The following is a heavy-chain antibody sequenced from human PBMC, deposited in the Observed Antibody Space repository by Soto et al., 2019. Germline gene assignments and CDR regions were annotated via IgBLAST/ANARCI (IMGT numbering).Heavy chain of an antibody. CDR1: GFTFSDYA. J-gene: IGHJ5*02. Sequence: GGSLRLSCAASGFTFSDYAMTWVRQAPGKGLDWVASISGSGFTPYYAASVKGRFTISGDNSKNMVYLQMNSLRVEDTAIYYCVNSDSTSAPWGQGSLVTVSS. CDR2: ISGSGFTP. V-gene: IGHV3-23*01. D-gene: IGHD6-13*01. CDR3: VNSDSTSAP.